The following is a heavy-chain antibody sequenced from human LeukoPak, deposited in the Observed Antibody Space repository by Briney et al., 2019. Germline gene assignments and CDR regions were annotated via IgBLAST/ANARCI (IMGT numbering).Heavy chain of an antibody. Sequence: SEALSLTCTVSGGSISNYCWSWIRQPPGKELEWIAYISHSGSTDYNPSLKSRATISVDTSKSQFSLRLSSVTAADTAVYFCARHSSIWYPFDKWGQGTLVTVSS. D-gene: IGHD6-13*01. CDR2: ISHSGST. V-gene: IGHV4-59*01. CDR1: GGSISNYC. J-gene: IGHJ4*02. CDR3: ARHSSIWYPFDK.